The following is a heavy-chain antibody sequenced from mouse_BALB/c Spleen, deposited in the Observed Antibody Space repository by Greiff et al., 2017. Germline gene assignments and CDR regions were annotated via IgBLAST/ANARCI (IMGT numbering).Heavy chain of an antibody. J-gene: IGHJ3*01. CDR3: ARTPLLYDGYYEFAY. D-gene: IGHD2-3*01. V-gene: IGHV1-7*01. CDR1: GYTFTSYW. Sequence: QVQLQQSGAELAKPGASVKMSSKASGYTFTSYWMHWVKQRPGQGLEWIGYINPSTGYTEYNQKFKDKATLTADKSSSTAYMQLSSLTSEDSAVYYCARTPLLYDGYYEFAYWGQGTLVTVSA. CDR2: INPSTGYT.